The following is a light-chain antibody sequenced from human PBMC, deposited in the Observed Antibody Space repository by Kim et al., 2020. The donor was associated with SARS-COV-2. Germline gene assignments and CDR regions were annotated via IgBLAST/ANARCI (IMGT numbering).Light chain of an antibody. CDR3: ASWDDSLIGPV. CDR2: SNN. Sequence: NTVSWYQQLPGTAPKLLIYSNNQRPSVVPDRFSGSKSDTSASLAISGLQSEDEADYHCASWDDSLIGPVFGGGTKVTVL. V-gene: IGLV1-44*01. CDR1: NT. J-gene: IGLJ3*02.